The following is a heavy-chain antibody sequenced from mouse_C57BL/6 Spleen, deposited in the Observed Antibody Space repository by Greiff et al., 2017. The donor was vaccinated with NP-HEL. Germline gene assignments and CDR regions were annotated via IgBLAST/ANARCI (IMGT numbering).Heavy chain of an antibody. D-gene: IGHD1-1*01. CDR2: IDPEDGDT. J-gene: IGHJ4*01. CDR3: TKASLLRSPYAMDY. CDR1: GFNIKDYY. Sequence: EVQLQQSGAELVRPGASVKLSCTASGFNIKDYYMHWVKQRPEQGLEWIGRIDPEDGDTEYAPKFQGKATMTADTSSNTAYLQLSSLTSEDTAVYDVTKASLLRSPYAMDYWGQGTSVTVSS. V-gene: IGHV14-1*01.